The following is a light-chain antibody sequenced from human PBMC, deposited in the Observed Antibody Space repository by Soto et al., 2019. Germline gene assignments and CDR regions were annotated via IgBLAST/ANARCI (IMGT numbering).Light chain of an antibody. J-gene: IGLJ2*01. CDR3: TVWDDSLRGRL. CDR1: SSNIGSNY. Sequence: QSVLTQPPSASGTPGQRVTISCSGSSSNIGSNYVYWYQQLPGTAPQLLIYRNNQRPSWVPDRFSGSKSGTSASLAISALRSEDEADYYCTVWDDSLRGRLFGGGTKVTVL. CDR2: RNN. V-gene: IGLV1-47*01.